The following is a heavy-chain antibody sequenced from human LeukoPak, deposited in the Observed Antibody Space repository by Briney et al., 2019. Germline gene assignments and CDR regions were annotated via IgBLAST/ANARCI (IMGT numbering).Heavy chain of an antibody. D-gene: IGHD3-9*01. J-gene: IGHJ3*02. CDR3: AKSRRYDILTGYFQGPSDAFDI. V-gene: IGHV3-9*01. Sequence: PGGSLRLSCAASGFTFDDYAMHWVRQAPGKGLEWVSGISWNSGSIGYADSVKGRFTISRDNAKNSLYLQMNSLRAEDTALYYCAKSRRYDILTGYFQGPSDAFDIWGQGTMVTVSS. CDR2: ISWNSGSI. CDR1: GFTFDDYA.